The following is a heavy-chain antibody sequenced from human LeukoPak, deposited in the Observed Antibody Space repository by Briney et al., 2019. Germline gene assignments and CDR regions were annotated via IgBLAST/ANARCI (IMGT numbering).Heavy chain of an antibody. CDR2: TRNKANDYTT. Sequence: GGSLRLSCTASGFTFSDHFLDWVRQAPGKGLEWVGRTRNKANDYTTEHAASVRGRFSISGDDSTNSLYLQMHSLQTEDTAMYYCARERSSGSYFLGSFDNWGQGTLVTVSS. CDR3: ARERSSGSYFLGSFDN. D-gene: IGHD1-26*01. J-gene: IGHJ4*02. CDR1: GFTFSDHF. V-gene: IGHV3-72*01.